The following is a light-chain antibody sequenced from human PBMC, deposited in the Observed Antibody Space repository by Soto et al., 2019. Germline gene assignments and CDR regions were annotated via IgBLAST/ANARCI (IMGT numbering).Light chain of an antibody. CDR2: AAC. V-gene: IGKV1-27*01. CDR3: ENDKSAPST. J-gene: IGKJ2*01. CDR1: HDISTY. Sequence: IQMTQSPSSLSASVGARVTITCRASHDISTYLAWYQQKPGKVPKLLIYAACTLQTGVQSRFSRSGSGSVFTLTINSLQPEDVATCYCENDKSAPSTCGRGARLEIK.